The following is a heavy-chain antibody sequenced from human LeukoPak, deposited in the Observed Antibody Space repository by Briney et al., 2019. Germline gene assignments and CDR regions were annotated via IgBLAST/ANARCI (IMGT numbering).Heavy chain of an antibody. CDR1: GYTFTSYD. CDR2: MNPNSGNT. CDR3: AILGGDSSGYYSTRELDY. V-gene: IGHV1-8*03. Sequence: GASVTVSCKASGYTFTSYDINWVRQAPGQGLEWMGWMNPNSGNTGYAQKFQGRVTITRNTSISTAYMELSSLRSEDTAVYYCAILGGDSSGYYSTRELDYWGQGTLVTVSS. D-gene: IGHD3-22*01. J-gene: IGHJ4*02.